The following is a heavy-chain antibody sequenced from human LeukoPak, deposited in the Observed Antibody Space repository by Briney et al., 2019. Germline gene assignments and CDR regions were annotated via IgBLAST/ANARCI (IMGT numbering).Heavy chain of an antibody. CDR3: VKGGYFWEHPPY. CDR2: VSGSGHST. D-gene: IGHD3-3*01. J-gene: IGHJ4*02. Sequence: GGSLRLSCAASGFTFSIYAMSWVRQAPGKGLEWVSTVSGSGHSTFYADSVKGRFTISRDNSKNTLYLQMSSLRAEDTAFYYCVKGGYFWEHPPYWGRGPVATVSS. V-gene: IGHV3-23*01. CDR1: GFTFSIYA.